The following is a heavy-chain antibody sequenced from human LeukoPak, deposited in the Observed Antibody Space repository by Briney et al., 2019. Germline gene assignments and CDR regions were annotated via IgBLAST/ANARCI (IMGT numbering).Heavy chain of an antibody. CDR1: GYTFTGYY. J-gene: IGHJ3*02. CDR3: ARGGGWMSRVAFDI. V-gene: IGHV1-2*02. CDR2: INPNSGGT. D-gene: IGHD6-19*01. Sequence: GASVKVSCKASGYTFTGYYMHWVRQAPGQGLEWVGWINPNSGGTNYAQKFQGRVTMTRDTSISTAYMELSRLRSDDTAVYYCARGGGWMSRVAFDIWGQGTMVTVSS.